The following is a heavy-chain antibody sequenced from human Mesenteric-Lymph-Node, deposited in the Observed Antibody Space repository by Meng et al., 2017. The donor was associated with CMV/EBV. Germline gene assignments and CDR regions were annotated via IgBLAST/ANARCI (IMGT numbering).Heavy chain of an antibody. D-gene: IGHD1-7*01. CDR1: VFTFYNYW. J-gene: IGHJ4*02. Sequence: GESLKISCAASVFTFYNYWMHWVRQAPGKGLEWVSAISGSGGSTYYADSVKGRFTISRDNAKNSLYLQMNSLRAEDTAVYYCASPLVTGTTTLVDYWGQGTLVTVSS. CDR2: ISGSGGST. V-gene: IGHV3-21*01. CDR3: ASPLVTGTTTLVDY.